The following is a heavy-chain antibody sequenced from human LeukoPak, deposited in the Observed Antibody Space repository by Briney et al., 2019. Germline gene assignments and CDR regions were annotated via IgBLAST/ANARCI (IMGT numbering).Heavy chain of an antibody. Sequence: GGSLRLSCAASGFIFSSYETNWVRQAPGKGLEWVSYISSSGSTIYYADSVKGRFTISRDNAKNSLYLQMNSLRAEDTAVYYCASLGVVGDFDYWGQGTLVTVSS. CDR2: ISSSGSTI. J-gene: IGHJ4*02. V-gene: IGHV3-48*03. CDR1: GFIFSSYE. CDR3: ASLGVVGDFDY. D-gene: IGHD2-15*01.